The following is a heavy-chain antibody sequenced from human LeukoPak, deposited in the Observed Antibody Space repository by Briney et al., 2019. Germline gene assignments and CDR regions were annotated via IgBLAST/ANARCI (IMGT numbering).Heavy chain of an antibody. CDR2: ISWNSGSI. D-gene: IGHD6-13*01. V-gene: IGHV3-9*01. CDR1: GFTFDDYA. CDR3: AKDRAAAGTIDWFDP. Sequence: GRSLRLSCAASGFTFDDYAMHWVRQAPGKGLEWVSGISWNSGSIGYADSVKGRFTISRDNAKNSLYLQMNSLRAEDTALYYCAKDRAAAGTIDWFDPWGQGTLVTVSS. J-gene: IGHJ5*02.